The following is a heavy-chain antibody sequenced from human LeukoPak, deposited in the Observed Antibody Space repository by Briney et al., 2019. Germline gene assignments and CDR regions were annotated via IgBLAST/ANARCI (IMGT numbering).Heavy chain of an antibody. CDR3: AHSGTVTTPHDAFDI. Sequence: ESGPTLVNPTQTPTLTCTFSGFSLSTSGVGVGWIRQPPGKALEWLALIYWDDDKRYSPSLKSRLTFTKDTSKNQVVLTMTNMDPVDTATYYCAHSGTVTTPHDAFDIWGQGTMVTVSS. D-gene: IGHD4-17*01. CDR1: GFSLSTSGVG. V-gene: IGHV2-5*02. J-gene: IGHJ3*02. CDR2: IYWDDDK.